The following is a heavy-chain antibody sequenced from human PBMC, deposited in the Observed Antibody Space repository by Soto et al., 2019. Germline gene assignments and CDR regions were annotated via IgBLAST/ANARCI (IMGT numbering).Heavy chain of an antibody. CDR2: VSTSGRST. CDR1: GFIFSEST. V-gene: IGHV3-64D*06. J-gene: IGHJ4*02. CDR3: VKQAHGLDGVAFDY. Sequence: GGSLRLSCSASGFIFSESTIYWVRQVPGKGLEAISAVSTSGRSTYYADSVKDRFTISRDNSKNTLFLQMGGLRPEDTAIYYCVKQAHGLDGVAFDYWGQRTKFTVSS. D-gene: IGHD2-15*01.